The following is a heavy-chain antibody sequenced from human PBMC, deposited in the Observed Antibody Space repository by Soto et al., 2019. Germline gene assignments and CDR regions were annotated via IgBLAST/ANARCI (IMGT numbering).Heavy chain of an antibody. D-gene: IGHD3-16*02. CDR3: AIIDDCVWGSYRSPAGLGLPH. J-gene: IGHJ4*02. Sequence: EVQLLESGGGLVQPGGSLRLSCAASGFTFSSYAMSWVRQAPGKGLEWVSAISGSGGSTYYADSVKGRFTISRDNSKNPLYLQMNSLRAGDTAVYYCAIIDDCVWGSYRSPAGLGLPHWGQGTLVTVSS. V-gene: IGHV3-23*01. CDR2: ISGSGGST. CDR1: GFTFSSYA.